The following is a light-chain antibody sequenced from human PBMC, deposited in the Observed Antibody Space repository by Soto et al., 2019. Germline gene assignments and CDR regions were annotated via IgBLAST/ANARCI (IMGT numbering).Light chain of an antibody. CDR2: YDD. CDR3: AAWDDSLNSML. V-gene: IGLV1-36*01. Sequence: QSVLTQPPSVSEAPRQRVTISCSGSSSNIGNNGVNWYQHLPGKAPKLLIYYDDLLPSGVSDRFSGSKSGTSASLAISGLQSEDEADYYCAAWDDSLNSMLFGGGTKVTVL. CDR1: SSNIGNNG. J-gene: IGLJ2*01.